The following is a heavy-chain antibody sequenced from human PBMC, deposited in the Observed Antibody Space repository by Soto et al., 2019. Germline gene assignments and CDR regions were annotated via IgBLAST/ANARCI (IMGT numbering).Heavy chain of an antibody. V-gene: IGHV6-1*01. J-gene: IGHJ6*02. Sequence: PSQTLSLTCAIPGDSVSSNSAAWNWIRQSPSRGLEWLGRTYYRSKWYNDYAVSVKSRITINPDTSKNQFSLQLNSVTPEDTAVYYCARQDIAARHDSLNYYGMDVWGQGTTVTVSS. CDR3: ARQDIAARHDSLNYYGMDV. CDR2: TYYRSKWYN. CDR1: GDSVSSNSAA. D-gene: IGHD6-6*01.